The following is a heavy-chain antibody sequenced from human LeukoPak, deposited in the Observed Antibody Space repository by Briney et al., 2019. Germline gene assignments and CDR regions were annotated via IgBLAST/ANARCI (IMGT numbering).Heavy chain of an antibody. Sequence: GGSLRLSCAASGFTFSSYAMHWVRQAPGKGLEWVAVISYDASNKYYADSVKGRFTISRDNSKNTLYLQMNSLRAEDTTVYYCARPYSSGWYGDFDYWGQGTLVTVSS. J-gene: IGHJ4*02. D-gene: IGHD6-19*01. V-gene: IGHV3-30-3*01. CDR1: GFTFSSYA. CDR2: ISYDASNK. CDR3: ARPYSSGWYGDFDY.